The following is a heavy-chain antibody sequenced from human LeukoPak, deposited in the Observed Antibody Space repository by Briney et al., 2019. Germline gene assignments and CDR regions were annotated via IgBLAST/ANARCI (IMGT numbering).Heavy chain of an antibody. CDR1: GYTFTSYD. V-gene: IGHV1-8*01. Sequence: VSVKVSCKASGYTFTSYDINWVRQATGQGLEWMGWMNPNSGNADSAQKFQGRVTMTRNTSISTAYMELSSLRSEDTAVYYCARGLSRYYGSGTSPRMDVWGQGTTVTVSS. D-gene: IGHD3-10*01. J-gene: IGHJ6*02. CDR2: MNPNSGNA. CDR3: ARGLSRYYGSGTSPRMDV.